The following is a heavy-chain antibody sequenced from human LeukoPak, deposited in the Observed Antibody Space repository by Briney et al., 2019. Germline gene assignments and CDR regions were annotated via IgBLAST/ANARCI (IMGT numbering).Heavy chain of an antibody. CDR1: GGSISSSSYY. Sequence: SETLSLTCTVSGGSISSSSYYWGWIRQPPGKGLEWIGSIYYSGSTYYNPSLKSRVTISVDTSKNQFPLKLSSVTAADTAVYYCARVGYCSGGSCYGYYYYYYMDVWGKGTTVTVSS. CDR2: IYYSGST. D-gene: IGHD2-15*01. V-gene: IGHV4-39*06. CDR3: ARVGYCSGGSCYGYYYYYYMDV. J-gene: IGHJ6*03.